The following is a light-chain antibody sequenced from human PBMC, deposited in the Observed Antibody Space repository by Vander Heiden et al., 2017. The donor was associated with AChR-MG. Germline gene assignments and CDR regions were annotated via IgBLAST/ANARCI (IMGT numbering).Light chain of an antibody. CDR3: QQYGSTPPNT. Sequence: EIVLTQSQGTLSLSPGEGATLSCRASQRIPANYIAWYQQKPGQAPRLLIFDAVKRASGIPDKFSGNGYETDFSLSIATLEPEDSAVYVCQQYGSTPPNTFGQGTRVEIK. CDR1: QRIPANY. J-gene: IGKJ5*01. V-gene: IGKV3-20*01. CDR2: DAV.